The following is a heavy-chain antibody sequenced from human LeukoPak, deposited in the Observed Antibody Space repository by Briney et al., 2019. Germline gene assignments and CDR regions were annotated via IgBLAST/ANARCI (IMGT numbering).Heavy chain of an antibody. CDR2: IRSDGSNK. J-gene: IGHJ4*02. D-gene: IGHD5-24*01. CDR1: GFTFSDYA. CDR3: AKDLGYNDDY. Sequence: GGSLRLSCAASGFTFSDYAMHWVRQAPGKGLEWVTFIRSDGSNKYYSDSVKGRFTISGDNSRNTLSLQMSSLRAEDTAVYYCAKDLGYNDDYWGQGTLVTVSS. V-gene: IGHV3-30*02.